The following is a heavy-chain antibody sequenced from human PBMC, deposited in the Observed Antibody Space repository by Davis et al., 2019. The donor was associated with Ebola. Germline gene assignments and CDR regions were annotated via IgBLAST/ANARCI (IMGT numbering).Heavy chain of an antibody. V-gene: IGHV3-74*01. J-gene: IGHJ3*02. CDR2: VDIDGSRT. Sequence: HTGGSLRLSCSASGFTFSSYGMHWVRQAPGKGLVWVSRVDIDGSRTSYADSVKGRFTISRDNSKNTLYLQMNSLRVEDTAVYYCASSVATPGAFDIWGQGTMVTVSS. CDR3: ASSVATPGAFDI. CDR1: GFTFSSYG. D-gene: IGHD2-15*01.